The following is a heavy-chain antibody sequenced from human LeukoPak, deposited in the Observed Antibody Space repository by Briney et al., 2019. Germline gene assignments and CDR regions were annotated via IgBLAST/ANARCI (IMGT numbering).Heavy chain of an antibody. CDR3: ARETIAAAGGGFDP. J-gene: IGHJ5*02. D-gene: IGHD6-13*01. CDR2: FDPEDGET. CDR1: GSTLTDLS. Sequence: ASVKVSCKVSGSTLTDLSIHWVRQAPGEGLEWMGGFDPEDGETIYAQKFQGRVTMTRDTSISTAYMELSRLRSDDTAVYYCARETIAAAGGGFDPWGQGTLVTVSS. V-gene: IGHV1-24*01.